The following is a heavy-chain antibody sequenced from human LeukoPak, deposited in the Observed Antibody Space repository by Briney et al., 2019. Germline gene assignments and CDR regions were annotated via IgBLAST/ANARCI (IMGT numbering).Heavy chain of an antibody. V-gene: IGHV4-59*08. CDR3: ARHPSVLWLGETATDV. D-gene: IGHD3-10*01. Sequence: SETLSLTCTVSGGSISSYYWSWLPQPPGKGLEWIGYIYYSGSTNYHPSLKSRVTISVDTSKNQFSLKLSSVTAADTAVYYCARHPSVLWLGETATDVWGQGTTVTVSS. CDR2: IYYSGST. J-gene: IGHJ6*02. CDR1: GGSISSYY.